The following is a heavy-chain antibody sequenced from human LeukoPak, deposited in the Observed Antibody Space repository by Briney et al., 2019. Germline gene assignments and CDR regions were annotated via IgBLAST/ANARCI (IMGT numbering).Heavy chain of an antibody. Sequence: SETLSLTCTVSGGSITSPTYYWGWIRQPPGKGLEWIGTIYYDGTIYYNPSLKSRVTISVDTSKNQISLKLSSVSAADTAVYYCARSLSYFFDFWGQGTLVTVSS. J-gene: IGHJ4*02. CDR2: IYYDGTI. CDR3: ARSLSYFFDF. V-gene: IGHV4-39*01. CDR1: GGSITSPTYY.